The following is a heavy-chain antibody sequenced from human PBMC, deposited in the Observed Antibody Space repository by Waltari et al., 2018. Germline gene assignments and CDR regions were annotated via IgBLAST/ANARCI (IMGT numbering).Heavy chain of an antibody. Sequence: EVQLLESGGGLVQPGGSLRLSCAASGFTFTAYTMGWVRQAPGKGLEWLSAVSGFGDTTYYVDSVKGRFTISRDNSKNTVFLQMQNLRVEDSAIYYCVAWCTGGSCPDDWGQGTLVTVSS. D-gene: IGHD2-15*01. CDR2: VSGFGDTT. V-gene: IGHV3-23*01. CDR1: GFTFTAYT. CDR3: VAWCTGGSCPDD. J-gene: IGHJ4*02.